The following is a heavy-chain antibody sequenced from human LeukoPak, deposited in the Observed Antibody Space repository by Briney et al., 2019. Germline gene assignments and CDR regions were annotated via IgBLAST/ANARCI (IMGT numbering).Heavy chain of an antibody. Sequence: GGSLRLSCAASGFTFTSYEMNWVRQAPGKGLEWVSYISRSGGTIYYADSVKGRFTISRDNSKDTLYLHMSSLSAADTAVYYCAKVLQYGSGTTYYSVAFDMWGQGTMVTVSS. V-gene: IGHV3-48*03. D-gene: IGHD6-25*01. J-gene: IGHJ3*02. CDR2: ISRSGGTI. CDR3: AKVLQYGSGTTYYSVAFDM. CDR1: GFTFTSYE.